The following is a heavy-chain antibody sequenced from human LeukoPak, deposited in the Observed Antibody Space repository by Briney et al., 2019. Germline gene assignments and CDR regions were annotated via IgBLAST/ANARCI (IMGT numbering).Heavy chain of an antibody. CDR3: ARGHPYFDYDDSGYYRTLDS. V-gene: IGHV3-7*01. CDR1: GFTFSNYW. Sequence: PGGSLRLSCAASGFTFSNYWMNWVRQAPGKGLEWVANIKQDGGEKYYMDSVKGRFTISRDNARTSLYLQMNSLRVEDTAMYYCARGHPYFDYDDSGYYRTLDSWGQGTLVSVSP. CDR2: IKQDGGEK. D-gene: IGHD3-22*01. J-gene: IGHJ4*02.